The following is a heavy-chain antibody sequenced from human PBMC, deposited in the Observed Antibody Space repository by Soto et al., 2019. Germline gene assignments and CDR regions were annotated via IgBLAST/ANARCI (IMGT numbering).Heavy chain of an antibody. CDR3: ARRAFGSSRSFDI. Sequence: QTGGSLRLSCAASGFAFSSHPMSWVRQAPERGLEWVSGISDSGGLTYNADSVKGRFTISRDNSKNTLYLQMNSLRAEDTALYYCARRAFGSSRSFDIWGQGTMVTVSS. CDR2: ISDSGGLT. V-gene: IGHV3-23*01. CDR1: GFAFSSHP. J-gene: IGHJ3*02. D-gene: IGHD6-6*01.